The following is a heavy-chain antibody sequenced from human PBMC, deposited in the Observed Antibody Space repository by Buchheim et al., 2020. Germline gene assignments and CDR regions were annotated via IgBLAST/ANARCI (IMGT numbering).Heavy chain of an antibody. J-gene: IGHJ6*02. Sequence: QVQLVQSGAEVKKPGSSVKVSCKASGGTFSSYAISWVRQAPGQGLEWMGGIIPIFGTANYAQKFQGRVTITADKSTSTAYMELSSLRSEDTAVYYCARDSVLRYFDPSQRRYYYYYGMDVWGQGTT. CDR3: ARDSVLRYFDPSQRRYYYYYGMDV. CDR2: IIPIFGTA. V-gene: IGHV1-69*06. CDR1: GGTFSSYA. D-gene: IGHD3-9*01.